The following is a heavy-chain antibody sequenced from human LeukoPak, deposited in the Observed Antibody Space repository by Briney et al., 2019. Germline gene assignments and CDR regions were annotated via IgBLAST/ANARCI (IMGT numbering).Heavy chain of an antibody. CDR1: GFSISSSSYY. CDR2: IYYSWST. V-gene: IGHV4-39*07. Sequence: SETLSLTCTVSGFSISSSSYYWVWIRQPPGKGLEWISSIYYSWSTYYNPSINSRITISVHTYNTQFSLKLSSVTDAETDVYDCARDIYDSVWESYRESGPFDYWGQGTLVNGSS. J-gene: IGHJ4*02. CDR3: ARDIYDSVWESYRESGPFDY. D-gene: IGHD3-16*02.